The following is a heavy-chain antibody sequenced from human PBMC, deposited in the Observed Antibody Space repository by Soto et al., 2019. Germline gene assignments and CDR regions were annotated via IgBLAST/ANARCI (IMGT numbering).Heavy chain of an antibody. CDR1: GFTFSTHA. J-gene: IGHJ4*02. CDR3: ARDQTGIPTAGGGRIDH. CDR2: VSFDGSNK. Sequence: QVQLVESGGGVVQPGRSLRLSCAASGFTFSTHAMHWVRQAPGKGLECVAIVSFDGSNKYYADSVKGRFTISRDNSKNTLSLQMSGLTLEDPAFYYCARDQTGIPTAGGGRIDHWGQGTLVTVSS. D-gene: IGHD6-13*01. V-gene: IGHV3-30-3*01.